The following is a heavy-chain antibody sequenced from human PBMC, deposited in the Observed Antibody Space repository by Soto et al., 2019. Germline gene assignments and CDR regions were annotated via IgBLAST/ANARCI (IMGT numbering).Heavy chain of an antibody. V-gene: IGHV2-5*01. Sequence: QGTLKESGPTLVKPTQTLTLTCSFSGFSLSTSGVGVGWIRQSPGKALEWLALIYWSGDEHYRPCLKSRPSIIKDTSKNHGGLMMTDMDPVDRAAYYCARGLATLPVFAFDIWGQGTMVTVSS. CDR3: ARGLATLPVFAFDI. CDR2: IYWSGDE. CDR1: GFSLSTSGVG. J-gene: IGHJ3*02. D-gene: IGHD6-6*01.